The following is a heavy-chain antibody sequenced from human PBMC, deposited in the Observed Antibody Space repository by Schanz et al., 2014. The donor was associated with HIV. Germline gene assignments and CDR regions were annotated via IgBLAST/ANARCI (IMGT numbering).Heavy chain of an antibody. J-gene: IGHJ4*02. V-gene: IGHV3-33*01. CDR2: IWYDGSNK. Sequence: QVQLVESGGGVVQPGRSLRLSCAASGFTFSSYGMHWVRQAPGKGLEWGAVIWYDGSNKYYADSVKGRFTISRDNSKNTLYLQMNSLRAEDTAVYYCARGDGGYWYYFDYWGQGTLVTVSS. CDR3: ARGDGGYWYYFDY. D-gene: IGHD5-12*01. CDR1: GFTFSSYG.